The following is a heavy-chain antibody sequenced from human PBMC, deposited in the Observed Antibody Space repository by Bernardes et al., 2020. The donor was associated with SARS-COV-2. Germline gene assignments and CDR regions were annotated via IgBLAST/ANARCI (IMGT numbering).Heavy chain of an antibody. CDR1: GYTFNRYG. CDR3: ARDRSSSSWYSRGWFDP. CDR2: ISTYNGDT. D-gene: IGHD6-13*01. J-gene: IGHJ5*02. Sequence: ASVKVSCKASGYTFNRYGISWVRQAPGQGLEWMGWISTYNGDTNYAQNFQGRVTMTTDTSTSTAYMEMRNLRSDDTAVYYCARDRSSSSWYSRGWFDPWGQGTLVTVSS. V-gene: IGHV1-18*01.